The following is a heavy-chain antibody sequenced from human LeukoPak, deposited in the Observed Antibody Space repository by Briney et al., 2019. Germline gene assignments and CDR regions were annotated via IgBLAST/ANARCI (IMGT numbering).Heavy chain of an antibody. J-gene: IGHJ4*02. D-gene: IGHD2-21*01. Sequence: GGSLRLSCAASEFTFSRYWMHWVRQAPGKGLVWVSRIKGDGSSTTYADSVKGRFTISRDNAKNTLYLQMNSLTAEDTAVYYCARGAYYGGDCPLPNSLYWGRGTLVTVSS. CDR2: IKGDGSST. CDR3: ARGAYYGGDCPLPNSLY. V-gene: IGHV3-74*01. CDR1: EFTFSRYW.